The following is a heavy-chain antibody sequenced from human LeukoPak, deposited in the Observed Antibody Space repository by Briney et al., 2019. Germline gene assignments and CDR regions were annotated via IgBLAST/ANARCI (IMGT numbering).Heavy chain of an antibody. CDR2: INPSGGST. CDR3: ARDEGCSSTSCLFDY. Sequence: VASVKVSCKASGYTFTSYYMPWVRKAPGQGLGWMGIINPSGGSTNYAQKFQGRVTMTRDMSTSTVYMELSSLRSEDTAVYYCARDEGCSSTSCLFDYWGQGNLVTVSS. V-gene: IGHV1-46*01. J-gene: IGHJ4*02. CDR1: GYTFTSYY. D-gene: IGHD2-2*01.